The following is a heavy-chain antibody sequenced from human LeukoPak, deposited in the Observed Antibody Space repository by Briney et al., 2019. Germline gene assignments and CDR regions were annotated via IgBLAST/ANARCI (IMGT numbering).Heavy chain of an antibody. CDR1: GASISSDYYY. J-gene: IGHJ5*02. V-gene: IGHV4-31*03. CDR3: ARVFLGYCASTCSALHFDP. D-gene: IGHD2-2*01. CDR2: IYVTGNT. Sequence: PSQTLPLTCTVSGASISSDYYYWSWIRQPPGKGLEWIGSIYVTGNTYYNPSLKSRLTISVDTSKNQFSLRMNSVTAADTAVYYCARVFLGYCASTCSALHFDPWGQGTLVTVSS.